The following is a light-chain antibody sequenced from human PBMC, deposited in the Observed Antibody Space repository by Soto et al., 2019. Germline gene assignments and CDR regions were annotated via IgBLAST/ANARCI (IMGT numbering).Light chain of an antibody. CDR3: QQYHSYSRT. CDR1: QSVNKW. J-gene: IGKJ1*01. Sequence: DIQITQSPSTLSACFACIVTITSAASQSVNKWLAWYLQKPGKAPKLLIYDASSLESGVPSRFSGSGSGTEFTLTISSLEADDFATYYCQQYHSYSRTFGQGTKVDTK. V-gene: IGKV1-5*01. CDR2: DAS.